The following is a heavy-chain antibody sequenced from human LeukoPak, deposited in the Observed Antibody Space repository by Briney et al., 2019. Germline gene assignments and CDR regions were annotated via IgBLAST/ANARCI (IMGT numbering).Heavy chain of an antibody. D-gene: IGHD1-26*01. Sequence: ASVKVSCKASGYTFADNHMYWIRQAPGQGLECMGWISPNSGDTNYAQKFQGRITMTGDTSISTGYMELSSLRSDDTAVYYCAREVGRNAFDVWGQGTMVTVS. V-gene: IGHV1-2*02. CDR2: ISPNSGDT. J-gene: IGHJ3*01. CDR3: AREVGRNAFDV. CDR1: GYTFADNH.